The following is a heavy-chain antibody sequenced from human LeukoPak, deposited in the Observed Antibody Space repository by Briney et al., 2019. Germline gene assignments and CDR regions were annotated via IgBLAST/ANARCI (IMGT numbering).Heavy chain of an antibody. J-gene: IGHJ3*02. CDR3: AKYYYETSGLDAFDI. D-gene: IGHD3-22*01. V-gene: IGHV1-69*05. Sequence: SVKVSCKASGGTFSSYAISWVRQAPGQGLEWMGGIIPIFGTANYAQKFQGRVTMTRNISIRTAYMELGSLRSEDTAIYYCAKYYYETSGLDAFDIWGQGTLVTVSS. CDR2: IIPIFGTA. CDR1: GGTFSSYA.